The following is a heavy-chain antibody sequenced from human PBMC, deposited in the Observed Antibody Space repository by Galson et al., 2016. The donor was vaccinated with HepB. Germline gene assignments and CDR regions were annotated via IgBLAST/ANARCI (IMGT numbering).Heavy chain of an antibody. Sequence: SLRLSCAASGFTVRTNCMSWVRQAPGKGLEWVSTINTGGSTYYADSVKGRFTISRDNSENTVYLQMNSLRAEDTAVYYCARGFRFGVVTGYYFDYWGQGTLVSVSS. J-gene: IGHJ4*02. CDR3: ARGFRFGVVTGYYFDY. CDR2: INTGGST. V-gene: IGHV3-53*01. CDR1: GFTVRTNC. D-gene: IGHD3-3*01.